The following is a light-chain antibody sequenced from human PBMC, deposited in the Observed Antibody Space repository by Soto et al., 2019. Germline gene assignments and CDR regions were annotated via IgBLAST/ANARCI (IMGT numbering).Light chain of an antibody. CDR1: QSVGRN. J-gene: IGKJ4*01. CDR2: GAS. CDR3: QQYNHWSPLT. Sequence: EIVMTQSPATLSVSPGERATLSCRASQSVGRNLAWYQQKPGQAPRLLIYGASTRATGIPARFSGSGSGTAFTLTNSSLQSEDFAIYSCQQYNHWSPLTFGGGTKVEIK. V-gene: IGKV3-15*01.